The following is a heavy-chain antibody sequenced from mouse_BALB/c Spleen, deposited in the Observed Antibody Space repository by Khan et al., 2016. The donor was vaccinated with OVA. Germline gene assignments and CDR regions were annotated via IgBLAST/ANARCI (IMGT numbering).Heavy chain of an antibody. CDR1: GYSITSDYA. J-gene: IGHJ4*01. CDR2: ISYSGST. CDR3: ARDGSRYNYAMGY. D-gene: IGHD2-3*01. Sequence: DVQLQESGPGLVKPSQSLSLTCTVTGYSITSDYAWNWIRQFPGNKLEWMGYISYSGSTNYNPALKSRISITRDTSKNQFSLQLNSVTNEDTASYYCARDGSRYNYAMGYWGQGTSVTVSS. V-gene: IGHV3-2*02.